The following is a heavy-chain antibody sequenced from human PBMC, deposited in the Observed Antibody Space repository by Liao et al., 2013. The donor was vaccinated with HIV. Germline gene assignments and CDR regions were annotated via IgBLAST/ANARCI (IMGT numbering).Heavy chain of an antibody. J-gene: IGHJ6*03. CDR3: ARGRLVAEYNMDI. V-gene: IGHV4-61*02. CDR1: GGSISSGSHY. Sequence: QMQLQESGPGLLKPSQTLSLTCTVSGGSISSGSHYWSWIRQPAGKALEWIGRISGTGITNYNSSLDSRVTISVDSSKKLFSLKLTSVTAADTAVYYCARGRLVAEYNMDIWGTGTTVSVSS. CDR2: ISGTGIT. D-gene: IGHD5-12*01.